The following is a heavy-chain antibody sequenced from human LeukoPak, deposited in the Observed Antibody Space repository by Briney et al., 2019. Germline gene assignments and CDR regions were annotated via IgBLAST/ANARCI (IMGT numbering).Heavy chain of an antibody. D-gene: IGHD6-13*01. Sequence: GGSLRLSCAASGFTFSSYWMSWVRQAPGKGLEWVANIKQDGSEKYYVDSVKGRFTISRDNSKNTLYLQMNSLRAEDTAVYYCAKDRVATERYYMDVWGKGTTVTISS. CDR1: GFTFSSYW. V-gene: IGHV3-7*03. CDR2: IKQDGSEK. CDR3: AKDRVATERYYMDV. J-gene: IGHJ6*03.